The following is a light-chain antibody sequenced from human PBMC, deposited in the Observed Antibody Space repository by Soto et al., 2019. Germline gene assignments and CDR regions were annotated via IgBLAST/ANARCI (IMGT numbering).Light chain of an antibody. Sequence: IVLTQSPGTLSLSPGERATLSCRASQSVSSSNLAWYYQKPGQPPRLLIFGASSRATGIPDRFSGSESWTDFTLTTSGVEPEDFVMSYCQQYYGSTIFTFGQGTKLEI. V-gene: IGKV3-20*01. J-gene: IGKJ2*01. CDR3: QQYYGSTIFT. CDR1: QSVSSSN. CDR2: GAS.